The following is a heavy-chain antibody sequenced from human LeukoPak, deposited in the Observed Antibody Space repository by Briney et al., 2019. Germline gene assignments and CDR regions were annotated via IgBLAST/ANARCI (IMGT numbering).Heavy chain of an antibody. CDR3: APDLRGSAWSLDY. D-gene: IGHD6-13*01. J-gene: IGHJ4*02. Sequence: GGSLRLSCAASGFIFSSYAMSWVRQAPGKGLEWVSFISDSGAITSYAGSVKGRFTMSRDNSKNTMSLQMNSLRTEDTAVYYCAPDLRGSAWSLDYWGQGTLVTVFS. V-gene: IGHV3-23*01. CDR2: ISDSGAIT. CDR1: GFIFSSYA.